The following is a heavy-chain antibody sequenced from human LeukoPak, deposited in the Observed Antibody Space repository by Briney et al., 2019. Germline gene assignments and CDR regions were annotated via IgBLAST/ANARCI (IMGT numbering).Heavy chain of an antibody. CDR3: ARFSGTSLAKNWFDP. CDR1: GYSFFGYW. Sequence: GESLKISCKGSGYSFFGYWIGWVRQMPDKGLEWMGIIYPDDSETRYSPAFQGQVTISADKSISTAYLQWSSLKASDTAMYYGARFSGTSLAKNWFDPWGQGTLVTVSS. V-gene: IGHV5-51*01. D-gene: IGHD1-7*01. CDR2: IYPDDSET. J-gene: IGHJ5*02.